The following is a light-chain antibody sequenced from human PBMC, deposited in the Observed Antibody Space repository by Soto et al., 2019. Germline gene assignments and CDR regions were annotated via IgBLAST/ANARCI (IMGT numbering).Light chain of an antibody. CDR2: AQS. J-gene: IGKJ3*01. Sequence: DIQMTQSPSSLSASGGDRVTITCRASQSISSYLNWYQQKPWKAPKLLIYAQSSLQSGVPSRFSGSGSGTDFTLTISSLQREDFATYYCQKSDSTPFTFGPGTKVDIK. CDR3: QKSDSTPFT. CDR1: QSISSY. V-gene: IGKV1-39*01.